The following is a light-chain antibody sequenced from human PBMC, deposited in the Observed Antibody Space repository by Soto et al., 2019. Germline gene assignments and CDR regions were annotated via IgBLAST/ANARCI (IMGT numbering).Light chain of an antibody. V-gene: IGKV1-5*03. CDR1: QSISNW. CDR3: QQYDRFPYT. CDR2: KAS. Sequence: DIQMTQSPSTLSASVGDTVTITCRASQSISNWLAWYQQKPGQAPKLLIHKASTLESGVPSRFSGSGSGTEFTITISSLQPDDFATLYCQQYDRFPYTFGQGTKLEIK. J-gene: IGKJ2*01.